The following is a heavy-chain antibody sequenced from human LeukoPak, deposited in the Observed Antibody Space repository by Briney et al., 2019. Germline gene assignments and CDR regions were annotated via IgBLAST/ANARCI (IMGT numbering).Heavy chain of an antibody. D-gene: IGHD4-23*01. CDR1: GFTFSSCG. J-gene: IGHJ2*01. CDR2: IWYDGSNE. V-gene: IGHV3-33*01. CDR3: AATTGIYGGNFPWYFDL. Sequence: GGSLRLSCAVSGFTFSSCGMHWVRQAPGKGLEWVALIWYDGSNEYYADSVKGRFTISRDNSKNTLYLQMNSLRAEDTAVYYCAATTGIYGGNFPWYFDLWGRGTLVTVSS.